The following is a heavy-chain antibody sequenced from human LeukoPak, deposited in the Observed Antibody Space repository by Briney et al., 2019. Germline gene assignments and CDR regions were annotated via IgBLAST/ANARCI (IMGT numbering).Heavy chain of an antibody. D-gene: IGHD1-26*01. V-gene: IGHV4-59*11. Sequence: SETLSLTCTVSGGSISSHYWSWIRQPPGKGLEWIGYIYYSGSTNYNPSLKSRVTISVDTSKNQFSLKLSSVTAADTAVYYCARAYSGSYPFDYWGQGTLVTVSS. CDR1: GGSISSHY. CDR2: IYYSGST. J-gene: IGHJ4*02. CDR3: ARAYSGSYPFDY.